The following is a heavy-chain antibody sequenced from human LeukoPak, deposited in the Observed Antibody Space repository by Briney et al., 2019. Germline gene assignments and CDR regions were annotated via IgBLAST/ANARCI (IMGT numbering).Heavy chain of an antibody. D-gene: IGHD6-13*01. J-gene: IGHJ4*02. Sequence: SETLSLTCAVYGGSFSGYYWSWIRQPPGKGLEWIGEINHSGSTNYNPSLKSRVTISVDTSKNQLSLKLSSVTAADTAVYYCATSAAGNGVDYWGQGTLVTVSS. CDR2: INHSGST. CDR3: ATSAAGNGVDY. CDR1: GGSFSGYY. V-gene: IGHV4-34*01.